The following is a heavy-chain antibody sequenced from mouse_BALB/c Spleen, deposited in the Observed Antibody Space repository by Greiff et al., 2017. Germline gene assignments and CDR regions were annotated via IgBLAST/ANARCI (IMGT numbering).Heavy chain of an antibody. CDR2: ISYDGSN. Sequence: EVKLMESGPGLVKPSQSLSLTCSVTGYSITSGYYWNWIRQFPGNKLEWMGYISYDGSNNYNPSLKNRISITRDTSKNQFFLKLNSVTTEDTATYYCARGALLRLLYYFDYWGQGTTLTVSS. CDR3: ARGALLRLLYYFDY. V-gene: IGHV3-6*02. CDR1: GYSITSGYY. J-gene: IGHJ2*01. D-gene: IGHD1-2*01.